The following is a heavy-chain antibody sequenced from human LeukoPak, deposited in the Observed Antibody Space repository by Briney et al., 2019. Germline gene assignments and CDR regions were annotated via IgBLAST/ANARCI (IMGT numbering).Heavy chain of an antibody. Sequence: SETLSLTCTVSGGSINSGPYYWTWIRQPAGKGLEWIGRVSTRGGGTYNPSLKSRVTISVDTSKNQFSLKLSSVTAADTAVYYCARNGGSNTYDYWGQGTLVTVSS. CDR3: ARNGGSNTYDY. CDR2: VSTRGGG. J-gene: IGHJ4*02. CDR1: GGSINSGPYY. D-gene: IGHD3-16*01. V-gene: IGHV4-61*02.